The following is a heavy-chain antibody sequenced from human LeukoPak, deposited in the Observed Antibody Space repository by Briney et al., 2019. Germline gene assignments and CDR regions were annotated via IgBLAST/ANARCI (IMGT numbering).Heavy chain of an antibody. CDR2: MNPNSGNT. V-gene: IGHV1-8*01. CDR1: GYTFTSYD. Sequence: ASVKVSCKASGYTFTSYDINWVRQATGQGLEWMGWMNPNSGNTGYAQKFQGRVTMTRNTSTSTAYMELSSLRSEDTAVYYCARGYDSSGYYYVVNWFDPWGQGTLVTVSS. CDR3: ARGYDSSGYYYVVNWFDP. J-gene: IGHJ5*02. D-gene: IGHD3-22*01.